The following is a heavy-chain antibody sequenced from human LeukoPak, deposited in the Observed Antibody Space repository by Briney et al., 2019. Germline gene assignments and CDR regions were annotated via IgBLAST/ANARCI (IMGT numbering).Heavy chain of an antibody. CDR1: GFTFSSYA. Sequence: PGGSLRLSCAASGFTFSSYATSWVRHAPGKGLEWVSAISGSGGSTYYADSVKGRFTISRDNSKNTLYLQLNSLRAEDTAVYYCAKAGSYNYYYMDVWGKGTTVTVSS. CDR2: ISGSGGST. V-gene: IGHV3-23*01. D-gene: IGHD3-10*01. CDR3: AKAGSYNYYYMDV. J-gene: IGHJ6*03.